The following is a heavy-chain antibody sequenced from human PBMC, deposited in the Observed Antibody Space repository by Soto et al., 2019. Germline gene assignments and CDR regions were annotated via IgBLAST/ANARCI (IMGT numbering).Heavy chain of an antibody. CDR3: AEISRGYGSWGSFGS. D-gene: IGHD3-10*01. V-gene: IGHV3-23*01. CDR2: ISASGDST. Sequence: EVQLLESGGGLVQPGGSLRLSCAASGFTFSTYAMTWVRQAPGKGLEWVSAISASGDSTYYPDSVKGRFTISRDNSNNALYLQMNSLRPEDTAVYYCAEISRGYGSWGSFGSWGQGTLVTVSS. CDR1: GFTFSTYA. J-gene: IGHJ5*01.